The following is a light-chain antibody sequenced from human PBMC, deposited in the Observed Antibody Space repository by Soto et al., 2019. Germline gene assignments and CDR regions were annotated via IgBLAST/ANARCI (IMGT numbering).Light chain of an antibody. Sequence: DIPMTQSPSTLYASVGDRVTITCRASQSISSWLAWYQQKPGKAPKLLIYKASSLESGVPSRFSGSGSGTEFTLTISSLQPDDFATYYCQQYNSYPSFGGGTKVEIK. CDR3: QQYNSYPS. CDR2: KAS. V-gene: IGKV1-5*03. J-gene: IGKJ4*02. CDR1: QSISSW.